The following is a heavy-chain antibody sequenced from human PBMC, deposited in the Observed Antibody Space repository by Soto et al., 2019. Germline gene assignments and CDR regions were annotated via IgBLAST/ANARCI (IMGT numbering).Heavy chain of an antibody. V-gene: IGHV3-30*18. CDR2: ISYDGTEE. CDR3: AKGRFDVVTISPFDH. Sequence: WGSLILSCAASGFTFCSFGMHWVRQAPGKGLEWVAVISYDGTEEKYADSVKGRATVSRDNSKNTVYLQMNRLRGDDSAIYYCAKGRFDVVTISPFDHWGQGALVTVSS. J-gene: IGHJ4*01. CDR1: GFTFCSFG. D-gene: IGHD3-3*02.